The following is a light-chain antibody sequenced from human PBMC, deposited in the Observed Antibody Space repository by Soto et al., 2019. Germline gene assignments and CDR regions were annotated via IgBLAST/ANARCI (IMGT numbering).Light chain of an antibody. CDR3: AAWDDSLNGYV. CDR2: SNN. V-gene: IGLV1-44*01. J-gene: IGLJ1*01. Sequence: HSVLTQPPSASGTPGQRVTISCSGSSTNIGSNTVNWYQQLPGTAPKLLIYSNNQRPSGVPDRFSGSKSGTSASLAISGLQSEDEADYYCAAWDDSLNGYVFGTGTKVTLL. CDR1: STNIGSNT.